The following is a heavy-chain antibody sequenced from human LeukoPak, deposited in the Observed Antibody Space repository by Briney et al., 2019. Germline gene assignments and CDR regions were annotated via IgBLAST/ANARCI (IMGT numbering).Heavy chain of an antibody. CDR1: GFTFSDYF. Sequence: GWSLRLTCAASGFTFSDYFMTWIRQAPGKGLEWVSYISGSGSNKYYADSVKGRFTISRDNAKNSLYLQMNSLRVEDTAVYYCASSQSSVAGIVGDWGQGTLVTVSS. CDR2: ISGSGSNK. J-gene: IGHJ4*02. V-gene: IGHV3-11*04. CDR3: ASSQSSVAGIVGD. D-gene: IGHD6-19*01.